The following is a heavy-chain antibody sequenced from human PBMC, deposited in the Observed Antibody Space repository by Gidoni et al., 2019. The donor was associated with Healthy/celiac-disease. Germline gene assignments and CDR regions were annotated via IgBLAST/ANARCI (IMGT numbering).Heavy chain of an antibody. D-gene: IGHD3-10*01. CDR1: GGSIRSGSYY. CDR3: ARDHYYGSAYYAFDI. J-gene: IGHJ3*02. V-gene: IGHV4-61*02. Sequence: QVQLQESGPGLVKPSQPLSLTCTVSGGSIRSGSYYWSWIRQPAGKGLEWIGRIYTSGSTNYNPSLKSRVTISVDTSKNQFSLKLSSVTAADTAVYYCARDHYYGSAYYAFDIWGQGTMVTVSS. CDR2: IYTSGST.